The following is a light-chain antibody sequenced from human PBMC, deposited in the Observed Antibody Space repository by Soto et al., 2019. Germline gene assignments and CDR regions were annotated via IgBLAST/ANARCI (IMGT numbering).Light chain of an antibody. CDR1: QSIGIY. CDR3: QHRSNWPGTWT. CDR2: GSS. Sequence: EIVLTQSPATLSLSPGERATLSCRASQSIGIYLAWYRQKHGQAPRLLIYGSSNRATGIPARISGSGSETDFTLTITSLEPEDFAVYYCQHRSNWPGTWTFGQGTKVEIK. V-gene: IGKV3-11*01. J-gene: IGKJ1*01.